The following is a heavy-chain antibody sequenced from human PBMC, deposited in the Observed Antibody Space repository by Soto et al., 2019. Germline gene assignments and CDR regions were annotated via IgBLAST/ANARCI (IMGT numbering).Heavy chain of an antibody. CDR2: INPSGGST. D-gene: IGHD6-13*01. Sequence: ASVKVSCKASGYTFTSYYMHWVRQAPGQGLEWMGIINPSGGSTSYAQKFQGRVTITADESTSTAYMELSSLRSEDTAVYYCARSLAAQKNWFDPWGQGTLVTVSS. CDR1: GYTFTSYY. CDR3: ARSLAAQKNWFDP. V-gene: IGHV1-46*01. J-gene: IGHJ5*02.